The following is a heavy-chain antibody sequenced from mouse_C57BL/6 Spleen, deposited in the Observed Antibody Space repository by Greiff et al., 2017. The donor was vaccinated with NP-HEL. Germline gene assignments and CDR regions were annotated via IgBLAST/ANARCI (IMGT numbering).Heavy chain of an antibody. D-gene: IGHD2-4*01. J-gene: IGHJ2*01. V-gene: IGHV5-6*01. CDR2: ISSGGSYT. CDR1: GFTFSSHG. Sequence: EVKLVESGGDLVKPGGSLKLSCAASGFTFSSHGMSWVRQTPDKRLEWVATISSGGSYTYYPDSVKGRFTISRDNAKNTLYLQMSSLKSEDTAMYYYARQGYEYDGPDFGYWGQGTTLTVSS. CDR3: ARQGYEYDGPDFGY.